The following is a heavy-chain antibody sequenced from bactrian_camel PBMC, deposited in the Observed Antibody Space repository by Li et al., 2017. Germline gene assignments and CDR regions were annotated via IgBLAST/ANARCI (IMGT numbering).Heavy chain of an antibody. CDR3: AALYTGISGCYSTSLAPASFEH. V-gene: IGHV3S53*01. D-gene: IGHD2*01. CDR1: VGSFYC. CDR2: INRRGTT. J-gene: IGHJ4*01. Sequence: HVQLVESGGGSVQPGGSLTLSCAASVGSFYCMGWFRQASGKEREGVAAINRRGTTNYADSVLGRFTISKVNAEKTLYLQMNNLKPEDIATYYCAALYTGISGCYSTSLAPASFEHWGQGTQVTVS.